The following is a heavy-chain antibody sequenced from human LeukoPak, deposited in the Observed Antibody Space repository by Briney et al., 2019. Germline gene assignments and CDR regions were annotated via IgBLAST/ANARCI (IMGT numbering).Heavy chain of an antibody. CDR3: ARGPRIAVAGAFDI. V-gene: IGHV1-3*01. CDR1: GYTFTSYA. Sequence: ASVKVSCKASGYTFTSYAMHWVRQAPGQRLEWMGWINAGNGNTKYSQKFQGRVTITRDTSASTAYMELSGLRSEDTAVYYCARGPRIAVAGAFDIWGQGTMVTVSS. CDR2: INAGNGNT. D-gene: IGHD6-19*01. J-gene: IGHJ3*02.